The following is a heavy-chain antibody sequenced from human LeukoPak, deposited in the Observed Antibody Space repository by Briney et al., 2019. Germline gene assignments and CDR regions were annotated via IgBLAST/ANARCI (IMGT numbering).Heavy chain of an antibody. CDR3: ARDPPGYRSSTSCYLFDY. CDR2: ISYDGSNK. J-gene: IGHJ4*02. CDR1: GFTFSSYA. D-gene: IGHD2-2*01. Sequence: GRSLRLSCAASGFTFSSYAMHWVRQAPGKGLEWVAVISYDGSNKYYADSVKGRFTISRDNSKNTLYLQMNSLRAEDTAVYYCARDPPGYRSSTSCYLFDYWGQGTLVTVSS. V-gene: IGHV3-30*04.